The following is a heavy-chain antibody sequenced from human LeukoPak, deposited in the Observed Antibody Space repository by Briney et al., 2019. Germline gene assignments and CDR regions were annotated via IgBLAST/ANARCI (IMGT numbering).Heavy chain of an antibody. CDR2: VYYSGET. Sequence: PSETLSLTCTVSGGSISGHYWSWIQQPPAKGLEWVGYVYYSGETNYNPSLKSRVTISVDTSKNQFSLKLTSVTAADTAGYYCARLQVDSTAIFDYWGQGILVSVSS. V-gene: IGHV4-59*11. J-gene: IGHJ4*02. CDR3: ARLQVDSTAIFDY. D-gene: IGHD2-21*01. CDR1: GGSISGHY.